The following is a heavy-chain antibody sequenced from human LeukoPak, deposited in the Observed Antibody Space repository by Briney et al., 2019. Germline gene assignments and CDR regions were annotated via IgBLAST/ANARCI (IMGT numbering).Heavy chain of an antibody. V-gene: IGHV4-59*01. Sequence: SETLSLTCNVSGGSMSSYYENWIRQPPGKELEWIGYIYYSGNTNYNRSLQSRVTISVDTSKNQFSLKLSSVTAADTAVYYCARGRSGFGGNSDSWGQGTLVTVSS. J-gene: IGHJ4*02. CDR3: ARGRSGFGGNSDS. D-gene: IGHD4-23*01. CDR1: GGSMSSYY. CDR2: IYYSGNT.